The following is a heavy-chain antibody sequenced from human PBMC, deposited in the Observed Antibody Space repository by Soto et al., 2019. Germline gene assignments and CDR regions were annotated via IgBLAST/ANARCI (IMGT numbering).Heavy chain of an antibody. CDR2: IYSGGST. Sequence: EVQLVESGGGLIQPGGSLRLSCAASGFTVSSNYMNWIRQAPGKGLEWVSVIYSGGSTYYADSVMGRFTISRDNSKNTLYLQMNSLRAEDTAVYYCARLVGATYFEYWGQGTLVTVSS. CDR3: ARLVGATYFEY. V-gene: IGHV3-53*01. CDR1: GFTVSSNY. J-gene: IGHJ4*02. D-gene: IGHD1-26*01.